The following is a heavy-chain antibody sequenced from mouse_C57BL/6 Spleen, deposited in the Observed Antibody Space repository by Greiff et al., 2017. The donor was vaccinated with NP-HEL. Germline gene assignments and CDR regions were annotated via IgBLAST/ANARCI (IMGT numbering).Heavy chain of an antibody. CDR1: GFSLTSYA. J-gene: IGHJ2*01. Sequence: VQGVESGPGLVAPSQSLSITCTVSGFSLTSYAISWVRQPPGKGLEWLGVIWTGGGTNYNSALKSRLSISKDNSKSQVFLKMNSLQTDDTASYYCARIPYSRYWDYFDYWGQGTTLTVSS. CDR2: IWTGGGT. D-gene: IGHD1-1*01. CDR3: ARIPYSRYWDYFDY. V-gene: IGHV2-9-1*01.